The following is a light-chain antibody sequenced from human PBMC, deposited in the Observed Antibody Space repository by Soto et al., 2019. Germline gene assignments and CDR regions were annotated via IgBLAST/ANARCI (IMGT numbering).Light chain of an antibody. CDR1: SSNMGRNY. CDR2: DND. Sequence: QSVLTQPPSVSAAPGQKVTISCSGGSSNMGRNYVSWYQQLPGTAPKLLIFDNDKRPSGIPDRFSGSRSGTSGTLAITGLRAGGGAEYNGGAGEPRLGVVVFGGGTRVT. J-gene: IGLJ3*02. V-gene: IGLV1-51*01. CDR3: GAGEPRLGVVV.